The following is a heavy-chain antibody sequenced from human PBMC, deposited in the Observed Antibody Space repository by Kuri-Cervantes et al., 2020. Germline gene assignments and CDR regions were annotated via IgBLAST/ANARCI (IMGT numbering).Heavy chain of an antibody. CDR2: ISGSGGST. V-gene: IGHV3-23*01. CDR1: GFTFSSYA. J-gene: IGHJ4*02. Sequence: GGSLRLSFAASGFTFSSYAMSWVRQAPGKGLEWVSAISGSGGSTYYADSVKGRFTISRDNAKNSLYLQMNSLRAEDTAVYYCARDRSPDTAMVFRWHWGQGTLVTVSS. CDR3: ARDRSPDTAMVFRWH. D-gene: IGHD5-18*01.